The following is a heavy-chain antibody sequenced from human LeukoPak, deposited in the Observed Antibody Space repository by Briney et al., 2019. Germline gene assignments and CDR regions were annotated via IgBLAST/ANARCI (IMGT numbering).Heavy chain of an antibody. CDR1: GNTFSGSY. V-gene: IGHV1-2*02. Sequence: GASVTVSCKGSGNTFSGSYVHWVRQAPDQGLEWMGWIHPNSAGTNTNYAQKVQDRYTFTRDASVSAAYMELSRLTTDDTAVYYCARQHWPDKFVDFWGQGTLVTVSS. D-gene: IGHD1-1*01. CDR3: ARQHWPDKFVDF. CDR2: IHPNSAGTNT. J-gene: IGHJ4*02.